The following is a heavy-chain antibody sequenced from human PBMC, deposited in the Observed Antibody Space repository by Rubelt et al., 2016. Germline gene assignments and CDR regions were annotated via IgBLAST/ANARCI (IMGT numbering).Heavy chain of an antibody. Sequence: EVRLLESGGGLVQPGGSLRLSCAASGFTFSGYGMNWVRQAPGKGLEWVSLISSSGGSTYYADSVKGRFTISRDNSKNTLYLQMNSLKAEDTAVYYCARPLNYFGMDVWGQGTTVTVSS. CDR1: GFTFSGYG. J-gene: IGHJ6*02. V-gene: IGHV3-23*01. CDR2: ISSSGGST. CDR3: ARPLNYFGMDV.